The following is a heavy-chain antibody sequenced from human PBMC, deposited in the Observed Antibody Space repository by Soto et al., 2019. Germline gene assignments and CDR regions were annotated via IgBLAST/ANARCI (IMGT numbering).Heavy chain of an antibody. D-gene: IGHD3-10*01. CDR1: GGSISSYY. J-gene: IGHJ3*02. CDR2: IYYSGST. V-gene: IGHV4-59*01. Sequence: SETLSLTCTVSGGSISSYYWSWIRQPPGKGLEWIGYIYYSGSTNYNPSLKSRDTISVDTSKNQFSLKMSSVTAAATAVYYCARKRITMVRGVAFDIWGQGTMVTVSS. CDR3: ARKRITMVRGVAFDI.